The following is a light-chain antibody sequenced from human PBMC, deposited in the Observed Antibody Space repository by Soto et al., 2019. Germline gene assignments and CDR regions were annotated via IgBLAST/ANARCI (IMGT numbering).Light chain of an antibody. J-gene: IGLJ2*01. V-gene: IGLV3-21*02. Sequence: SYELTQTPSLSVAPGQTATITCGGNNIGSSTVHWYQQKPGQAPVLVVYDDSDRPSGIPERFSGSNSGNTATLTISRVEAGDEAVYYCQVWDSVSNHVVFGGGTKLTVL. CDR3: QVWDSVSNHVV. CDR2: DDS. CDR1: NIGSST.